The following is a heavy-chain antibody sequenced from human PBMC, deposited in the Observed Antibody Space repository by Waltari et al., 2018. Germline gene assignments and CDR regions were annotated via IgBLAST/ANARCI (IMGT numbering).Heavy chain of an antibody. CDR1: GGSIRSHY. J-gene: IGHJ4*02. Sequence: QVQLQESGPGLVKPSETLSLTCTVSGGSIRSHYCSWIRQPPGKGLEWIGYIYYSGSTNYNPSLKSRVTISVDTSKNQFSLKLSSVTAADTAVYYCASTREGNSISNFDYWGQGTLVTVSS. V-gene: IGHV4-59*11. CDR3: ASTREGNSISNFDY. CDR2: IYYSGST. D-gene: IGHD4-4*01.